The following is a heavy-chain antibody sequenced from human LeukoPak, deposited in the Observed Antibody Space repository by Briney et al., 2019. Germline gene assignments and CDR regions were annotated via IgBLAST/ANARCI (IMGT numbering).Heavy chain of an antibody. V-gene: IGHV1-46*01. J-gene: IGHJ5*02. CDR2: INPSGGST. Sequence: PGASVKVSCKASGYIFTSYFMHWVRQAPGQGLEWMGLINPSGGSTRYAQKFQGRVTMTRDMSTSTVYMELSSLRSEDTAVYYCARALPHRRLMDTTMEQHWSDPWGQGTLVTVSS. CDR3: ARALPHRRLMDTTMEQHWSDP. D-gene: IGHD5-18*01. CDR1: GYIFTSYF.